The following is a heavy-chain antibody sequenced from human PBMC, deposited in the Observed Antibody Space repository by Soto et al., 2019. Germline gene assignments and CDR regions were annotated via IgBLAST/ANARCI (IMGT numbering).Heavy chain of an antibody. CDR1: GYTFTGYY. V-gene: IGHV1-2*02. CDR3: ARGPDRSGFYLFDY. D-gene: IGHD3-22*01. J-gene: IGHJ4*02. Sequence: QVYLMQSGAEVKKPGASVKVSCKASGYTFTGYYMHWVRQAPGHGLEWMGWINPNSGGTEYAQKFQGRVTMTRDTSISTAYMDLSRLRSDDTAVYYCARGPDRSGFYLFDYWGQGTLVTVSS. CDR2: INPNSGGT.